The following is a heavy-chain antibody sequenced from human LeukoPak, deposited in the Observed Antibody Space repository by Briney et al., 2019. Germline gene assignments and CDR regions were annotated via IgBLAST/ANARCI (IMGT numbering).Heavy chain of an antibody. CDR3: ARDPSNTSGWSPYFDY. CDR2: TSAYNGDT. D-gene: IGHD6-19*01. J-gene: IGHJ4*02. CDR1: GYTFNKHG. Sequence: ASVKVSCKASGYTFNKHGITWVRQAPGQGLEWMGWTSAYNGDTKYSQKFQGRVTLLTDTSASSAYMELRSLRSDDTAVYYCARDPSNTSGWSPYFDYWGQGALVTVSS. V-gene: IGHV1-18*04.